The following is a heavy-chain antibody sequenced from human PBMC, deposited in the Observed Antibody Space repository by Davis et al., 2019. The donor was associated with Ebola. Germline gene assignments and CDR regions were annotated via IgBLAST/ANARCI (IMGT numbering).Heavy chain of an antibody. CDR3: ASEVRGVSQPFYYYYGMDV. Sequence: GGSLRLSCSASGFTFNSCAMNWVRQAPGKGLEWVSGIGGDGAYKGYADSVKGRFTISRDNSKNTLDLQMNSLRAEDTAVYYCASEVRGVSQPFYYYYGMDVWGQGTTVTVSS. J-gene: IGHJ6*02. CDR1: GFTFNSCA. D-gene: IGHD3-10*01. V-gene: IGHV3-23*01. CDR2: IGGDGAYK.